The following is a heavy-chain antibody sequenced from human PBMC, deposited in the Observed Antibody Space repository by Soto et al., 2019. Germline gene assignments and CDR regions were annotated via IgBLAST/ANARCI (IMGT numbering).Heavy chain of an antibody. CDR1: GFTFSSAV. J-gene: IGHJ5*02. CDR3: ARYSGSGGYNWFDP. V-gene: IGHV3-23*01. Sequence: PGGSLRLSCVASGFTFSSAVMSWVRQAPGKGLEWVSTISGSGGNTYYVDSVEGRFTISRDNSKNTVYLQMNSLRAEDTAVYYCARYSGSGGYNWFDPWGQGTLVTVSS. CDR2: ISGSGGNT. D-gene: IGHD1-26*01.